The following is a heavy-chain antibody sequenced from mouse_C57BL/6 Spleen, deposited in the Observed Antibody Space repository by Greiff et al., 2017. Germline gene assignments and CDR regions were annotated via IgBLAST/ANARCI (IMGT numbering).Heavy chain of an antibody. V-gene: IGHV5-6*02. J-gene: IGHJ1*03. Sequence: DVKLVESGGDLVKPGGSLKLSCAASGFTFSSYGMSWVRQTPDKRLEWVATISSGGSYTYYPDSVKGRFTISRDNAKNTLYLQLSSLKSEDTAMYYCARGRDYGSSYGYFDVWGTGTTVTVSS. CDR3: ARGRDYGSSYGYFDV. D-gene: IGHD1-1*01. CDR1: GFTFSSYG. CDR2: ISSGGSYT.